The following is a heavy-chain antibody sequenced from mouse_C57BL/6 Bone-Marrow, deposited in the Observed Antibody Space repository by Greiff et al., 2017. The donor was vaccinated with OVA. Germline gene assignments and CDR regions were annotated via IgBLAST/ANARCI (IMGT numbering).Heavy chain of an antibody. Sequence: VKLQQSGAELVRPGASVTLSCKASGYTFTDYEMHWVKQTPVHGLEWIGAIDPETGGTAYNQKFKGKAILTADKSSSTAYMELRSLTSEDSAVYYCTRDFPMGYWGQGTSVTVSS. CDR3: TRDFPMGY. V-gene: IGHV1-15*01. CDR2: IDPETGGT. J-gene: IGHJ4*01. CDR1: GYTFTDYE.